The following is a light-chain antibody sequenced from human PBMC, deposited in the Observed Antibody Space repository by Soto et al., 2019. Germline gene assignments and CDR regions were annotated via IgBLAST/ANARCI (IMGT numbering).Light chain of an antibody. J-gene: IGKJ2*01. V-gene: IGKV3-15*01. CDR2: GAS. Sequence: EIVMTQSPATLSVSPGERATLSCRASQSVSSDLGWYQQKPGQAPRLLIYGASTRATGIPARFSGSGSGTEFTLTISSLQSEDFAVYYCQQFGSSIPHTFGQGTKLEIK. CDR1: QSVSSD. CDR3: QQFGSSIPHT.